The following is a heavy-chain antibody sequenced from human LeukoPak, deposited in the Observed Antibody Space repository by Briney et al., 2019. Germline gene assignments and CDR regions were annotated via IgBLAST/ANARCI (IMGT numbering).Heavy chain of an antibody. J-gene: IGHJ4*02. D-gene: IGHD1-26*01. V-gene: IGHV4-34*09. Sequence: SETLSLTCAVYGGSFSGYYWSWIRQPPGKGLEWIGHIYYSGSTYYNPSLKSRVTISVDASKNQFSLKLSSVTAADTAVYYCARDSVGATAYFDYWGQGTLVTVSS. CDR3: ARDSVGATAYFDY. CDR1: GGSFSGYY. CDR2: IYYSGST.